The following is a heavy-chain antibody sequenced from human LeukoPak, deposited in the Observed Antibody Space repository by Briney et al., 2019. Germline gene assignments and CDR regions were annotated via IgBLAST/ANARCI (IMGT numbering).Heavy chain of an antibody. CDR1: GFSLSTSRMR. CDR3: ARSTYYSGDCYYDY. CDR2: IDWDDDK. J-gene: IGHJ4*02. V-gene: IGHV2-70*04. Sequence: SGPALVKPTQTLTLTCTFSGFSLSTSRMRVSWIRQPPGKALEWLARIDWDDDKFYSTSLKTRLTISKDTSKNQVVLTMTNMDPVDTATYYCARSTYYSGDCYYDYWGQGTLVTVSS. D-gene: IGHD2-21*02.